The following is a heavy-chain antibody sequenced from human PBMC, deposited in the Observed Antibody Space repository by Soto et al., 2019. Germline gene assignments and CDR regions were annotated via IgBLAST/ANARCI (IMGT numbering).Heavy chain of an antibody. V-gene: IGHV3-23*01. D-gene: IGHD6-6*01. Sequence: EVQLLESGGGLVQAGGSLRLSCSASGFSFSTYAMSWVRQAPGKGLEWVSAIGGSGGSTYYADSVKGRLTISRDNSKNTRYLQMNSLRAEDTAVYYCEKNWDTTCSSSSHWGQGNLVTVSS. CDR2: IGGSGGST. CDR3: EKNWDTTCSSSSH. J-gene: IGHJ4*02. CDR1: GFSFSTYA.